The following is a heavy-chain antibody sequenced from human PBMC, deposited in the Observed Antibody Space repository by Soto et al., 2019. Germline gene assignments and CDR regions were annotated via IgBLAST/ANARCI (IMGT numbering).Heavy chain of an antibody. V-gene: IGHV4-59*01. J-gene: IGHJ4*01. D-gene: IGHD3-16*01. CDR1: GDSITGSY. CDR3: ARDMPYAARSIAGYDY. CDR2: IYHSGTT. Sequence: SETPSLTCTVSGDSITGSYWSWIRQPPGKTLEWIGYIYHSGTTTYNPSLKSRVSISVDTSKNQFSLRLTSVIAADTAVYYCARDMPYAARSIAGYDYWGHGILVTVSS.